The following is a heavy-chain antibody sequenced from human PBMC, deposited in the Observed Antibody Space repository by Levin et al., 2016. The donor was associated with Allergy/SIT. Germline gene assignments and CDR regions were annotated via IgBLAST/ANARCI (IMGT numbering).Heavy chain of an antibody. V-gene: IGHV3-30*18. CDR3: AKDTAVVAATHYYYYGMDV. D-gene: IGHD2-15*01. CDR2: ISYDGSNK. J-gene: IGHJ6*02. Sequence: WIRQPPGKGLEWVAVISYDGSNKYYADSVKGRFTISRDNSKNTLYLQMNSLRAEDTAVYYCAKDTAVVAATHYYYYGMDVWGQGTTVTVSS.